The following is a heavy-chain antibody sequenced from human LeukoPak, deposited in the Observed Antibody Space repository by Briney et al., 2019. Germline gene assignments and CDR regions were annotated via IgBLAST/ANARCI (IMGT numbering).Heavy chain of an antibody. CDR1: GGSISSSSYY. J-gene: IGHJ4*02. V-gene: IGHV4-39*01. CDR2: IYYSGST. CDR3: ARLGYCTNGVCFFDY. D-gene: IGHD2-8*01. Sequence: SETLSLTCTVSGGSISSSSYYWGWVRQPPGRGLEWIGSIYYSGSTYYNSSLKSRATVSVDTSKNQFSLRLSSVTAADTAVYYCARLGYCTNGVCFFDYWGLGTLVTVSS.